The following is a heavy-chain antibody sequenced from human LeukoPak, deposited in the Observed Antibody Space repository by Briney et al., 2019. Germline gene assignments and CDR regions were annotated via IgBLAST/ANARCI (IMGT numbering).Heavy chain of an antibody. CDR3: ARVTRYCSSTSCYPADY. V-gene: IGHV3-11*01. Sequence: PGGSLRLSCAASGFTFSDYYMSWIRQAPGKGLEWVSYISSSGSTIYYADSVKGRFTISRDNAKNSLYLQMNSLRAEDTALYYCARVTRYCSSTSCYPADYWGQGTLVTVSS. CDR2: ISSSGSTI. CDR1: GFTFSDYY. J-gene: IGHJ4*02. D-gene: IGHD2-2*01.